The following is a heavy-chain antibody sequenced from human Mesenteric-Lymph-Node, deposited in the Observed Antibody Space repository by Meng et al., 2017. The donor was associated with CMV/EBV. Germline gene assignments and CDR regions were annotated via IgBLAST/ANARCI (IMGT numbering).Heavy chain of an antibody. Sequence: GGSLRLSCAASGFTFSDYYMSWIRQAPGKGLVWVSRINSDGSSTNYADSVKGRFTISRDNAKNTLSLQMNSLRAEDTAVYYCATLEAGYCSSSICQMDVWGLGTTVTVSS. CDR2: INSDGSST. CDR3: ATLEAGYCSSSICQMDV. CDR1: GFTFSDYY. J-gene: IGHJ6*02. V-gene: IGHV3-74*01. D-gene: IGHD2-2*01.